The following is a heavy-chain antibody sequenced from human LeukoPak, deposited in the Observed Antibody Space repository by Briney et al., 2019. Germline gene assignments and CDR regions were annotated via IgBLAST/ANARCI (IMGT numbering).Heavy chain of an antibody. V-gene: IGHV3-7*01. CDR1: GFTFSSYW. Sequence: GGSLRLSCAASGFTFSSYWMSWVRQAPGKGLEWVANIKQDGSEKYYVDSVKGRFTISRDNAKNSLYLQMNSLRAEDAAVYYCARDYSTVTTFFDYWGQGTLVTVSS. CDR3: ARDYSTVTTFFDY. CDR2: IKQDGSEK. D-gene: IGHD4-17*01. J-gene: IGHJ4*02.